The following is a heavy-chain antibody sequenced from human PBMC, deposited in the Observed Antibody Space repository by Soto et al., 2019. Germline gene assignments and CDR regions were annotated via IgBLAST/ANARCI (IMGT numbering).Heavy chain of an antibody. CDR1: GGTFGTYG. CDR2: IIPIFGTP. D-gene: IGHD2-15*01. V-gene: IGHV1-69*12. CDR3: ARDCSGGTCGNDY. Sequence: QVQLVQSGAEAKKPGSSVKVSCKASGGTFGTYGISWVRQAPGQGLEWMGGIIPIFGTPNYAQKVQGRVTVTADESTSTVYMELSSLRSEDTAVYYCARDCSGGTCGNDYWGQGTLVTVSS. J-gene: IGHJ4*02.